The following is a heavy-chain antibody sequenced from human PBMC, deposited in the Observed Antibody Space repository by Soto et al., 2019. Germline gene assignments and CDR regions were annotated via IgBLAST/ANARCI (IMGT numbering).Heavy chain of an antibody. Sequence: SGGSLRLSCAASGFTFSSYAMHWVRQAPGKGLEYVSAISGNGGSTYYSNSVKGRFTISRNNSKNTLYLQMDSLRAEDTAVYYCANVPLYDILTGYPDYWGQGTLVTVSS. D-gene: IGHD3-9*01. V-gene: IGHV3-64*01. J-gene: IGHJ4*02. CDR3: ANVPLYDILTGYPDY. CDR1: GFTFSSYA. CDR2: ISGNGGST.